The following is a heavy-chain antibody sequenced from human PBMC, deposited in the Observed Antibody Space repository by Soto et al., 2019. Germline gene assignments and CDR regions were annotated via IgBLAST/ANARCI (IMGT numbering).Heavy chain of an antibody. CDR2: IIPIFGTA. V-gene: IGHV1-69*12. CDR1: GGTFSSSA. D-gene: IGHD4-17*01. CDR3: ARGHDYGGNSDAFDI. J-gene: IGHJ3*02. Sequence: QVQLVQSGAEVKKPGSSVKVSCKASGGTFSSSAINWVRQAPGQGLEWMGGIIPIFGTADYAQKFQGRVTITADESTSTAYMALSSLRSEDTAVYYCARGHDYGGNSDAFDIWGQGTMVTVSS.